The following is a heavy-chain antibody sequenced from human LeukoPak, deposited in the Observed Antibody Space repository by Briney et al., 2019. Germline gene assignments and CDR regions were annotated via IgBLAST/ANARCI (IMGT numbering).Heavy chain of an antibody. CDR2: IYYSGST. J-gene: IGHJ4*02. CDR3: AREYSSSSYYFDY. V-gene: IGHV4-31*03. Sequence: KPSQTLSLTCTVSGGSISSGGYYWSWIRRHPGKGLEWIGYIYYSGSTYYNPSLKSRVTILVDTSKNQFSLKLSSVTAADTAVYYCAREYSSSSYYFDYWGQGTLVTVSS. D-gene: IGHD6-13*01. CDR1: GGSISSGGYY.